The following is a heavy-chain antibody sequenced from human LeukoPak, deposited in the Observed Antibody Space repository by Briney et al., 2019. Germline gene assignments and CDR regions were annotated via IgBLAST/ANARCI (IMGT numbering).Heavy chain of an antibody. CDR2: IYYSGST. D-gene: IGHD6-19*01. J-gene: IGHJ4*02. Sequence: SETLSLTCTVSGGFISSYYWSWIRQPPGKGLEWIGYIYYSGSTIYNPSLKSRVTISVDTSKNQFSLKLSSVTAADTAVYYCARAVAGTGGYWGQGTLVTVSS. CDR1: GGFISSYY. V-gene: IGHV4-59*01. CDR3: ARAVAGTGGY.